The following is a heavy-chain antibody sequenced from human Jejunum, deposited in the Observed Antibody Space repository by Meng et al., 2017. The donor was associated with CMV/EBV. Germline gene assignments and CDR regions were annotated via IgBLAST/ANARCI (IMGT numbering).Heavy chain of an antibody. Sequence: SNFGMNGVRQAPGKGLEWVAFIRYDGGNTYYTDSVKGRFTISRDNSKNTLYLQLNSLRAEDTAVYHCVQGGYCSSTTCYNLGWFAPWGQGTLVTVSS. CDR3: VQGGYCSSTTCYNLGWFAP. D-gene: IGHD2-2*03. CDR2: IRYDGGNT. CDR1: SNFG. V-gene: IGHV3-30*02. J-gene: IGHJ5*02.